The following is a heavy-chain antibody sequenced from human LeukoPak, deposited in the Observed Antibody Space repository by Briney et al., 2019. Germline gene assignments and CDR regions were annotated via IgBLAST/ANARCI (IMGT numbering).Heavy chain of an antibody. CDR1: GFPLRSYS. J-gene: IGHJ4*02. CDR2: ISGSGGYT. CDR3: AKEYSGYDFDY. D-gene: IGHD5-12*01. V-gene: IGHV3-23*01. Sequence: GVLRLSCAASGFPLRSYSMSWVRQAPGKGLEWVSAISGSGGYTYYADSVKGRFTISRDSSKNTLYLQMNSLRAEDTAAYYCAKEYSGYDFDYWGQGTLVTVSS.